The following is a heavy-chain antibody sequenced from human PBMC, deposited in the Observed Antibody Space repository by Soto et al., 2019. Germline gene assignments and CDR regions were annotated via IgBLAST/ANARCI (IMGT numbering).Heavy chain of an antibody. V-gene: IGHV3-23*01. CDR1: GFTFSSYA. CDR2: ITTSGGNT. CDR3: AKRIPVAGLDN. D-gene: IGHD6-19*01. Sequence: HPGGSLRLSCAAYGFTFSSYAMSWVRQAPGKGLEWVSGITTSGGNTYYADSVKGRFTISRDNSKNTLFLQMNSLRAEDTAVYYCAKRIPVAGLDNWGQGTLVTVSS. J-gene: IGHJ4*02.